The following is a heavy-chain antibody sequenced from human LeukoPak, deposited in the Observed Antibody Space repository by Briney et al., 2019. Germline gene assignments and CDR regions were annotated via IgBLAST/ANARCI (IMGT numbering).Heavy chain of an antibody. CDR3: ARGSYITSTDY. CDR1: GYTFTDYY. CDR2: INPNTGGT. J-gene: IGHJ4*02. Sequence: GASVKVSCKTSGYTFTDYYIHWVRQAPGQGLEWMGWINPNTGGTNYEQKLQGRVTMTRDTSISTGYMELSRLRSDDTAVYYCARGSYITSTDYWGQGTLVTVSS. D-gene: IGHD6-6*01. V-gene: IGHV1-2*02.